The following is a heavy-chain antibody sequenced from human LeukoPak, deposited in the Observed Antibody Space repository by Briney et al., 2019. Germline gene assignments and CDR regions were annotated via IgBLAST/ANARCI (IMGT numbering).Heavy chain of an antibody. CDR2: ISGSGGST. D-gene: IGHD2-15*01. J-gene: IGHJ6*02. CDR3: AKSIVVVVAATPGYYGMDV. CDR1: GFTFSSYA. V-gene: IGHV3-23*01. Sequence: GGSLRLSCAASGFTFSSYAMNWVRQAPGKGLEWVSAISGSGGSTYYADSVKGRFTISRDNSKNTLYLQMNSLRAEDTAVYYCAKSIVVVVAATPGYYGMDVWGQGTTVTVSS.